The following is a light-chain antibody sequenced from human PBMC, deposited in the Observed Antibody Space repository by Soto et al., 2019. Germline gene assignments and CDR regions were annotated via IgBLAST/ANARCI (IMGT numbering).Light chain of an antibody. CDR2: KAS. Sequence: DIQMTQSPSTLSASVGDRVTITCRASQSIRSWLAWYQQKPGKAPKLLIYKASTLESGVPSRFSGSGSETEFTLTISSLQPDDFATYYCQQYSSFYSFGQGTKLESK. CDR3: QQYSSFYS. V-gene: IGKV1-5*03. J-gene: IGKJ2*03. CDR1: QSIRSW.